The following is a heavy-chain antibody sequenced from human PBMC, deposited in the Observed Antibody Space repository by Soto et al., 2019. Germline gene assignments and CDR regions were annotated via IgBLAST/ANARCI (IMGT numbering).Heavy chain of an antibody. CDR2: IYSDGYT. Sequence: SCKASGYTFTSYGISWVRQAPGKGLEWVSIIYSDGYTYYADSVKGRFTVSRDNSKNTLFLQMTSLRAEDTAVYYCAARKYCPSTTCFDFWGQGTLVTVSS. J-gene: IGHJ4*02. D-gene: IGHD2-2*01. CDR3: AARKYCPSTTCFDF. CDR1: GYTFTSYG. V-gene: IGHV3-66*01.